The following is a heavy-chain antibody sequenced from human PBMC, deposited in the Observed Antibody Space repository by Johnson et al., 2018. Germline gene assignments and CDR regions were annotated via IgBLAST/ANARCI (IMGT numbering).Heavy chain of an antibody. CDR2: IYYSGST. CDR1: GGSISSGGYY. Sequence: QVQLQESGPGLVKPSQTLSLTCTVSGGSISSGGYYWSWIRQHPGKGLEWIGYIYYSGSTYYNPSLKSRVTISVDTSKNQLYLKLSSVTAADTAVYYCARVRPPQFGVSYYSMDVWGQGTTVTVSS. D-gene: IGHD3-16*01. J-gene: IGHJ6*02. V-gene: IGHV4-31*03. CDR3: ARVRPPQFGVSYYSMDV.